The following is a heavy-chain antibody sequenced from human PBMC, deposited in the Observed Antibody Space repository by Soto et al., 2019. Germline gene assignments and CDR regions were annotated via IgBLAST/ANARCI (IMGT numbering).Heavy chain of an antibody. D-gene: IGHD3-3*01. Sequence: ASVKVSCKASGYTFTSYDINWVRQATGQGLEWMGWMNPNSGNTGYAQKFQGRVTMTRNTSISTAYMELSSLRSEDTAVYYCARKRFLEWLGDSMDVWGKGTKVTVSS. CDR3: ARKRFLEWLGDSMDV. CDR1: GYTFTSYD. V-gene: IGHV1-8*01. CDR2: MNPNSGNT. J-gene: IGHJ6*03.